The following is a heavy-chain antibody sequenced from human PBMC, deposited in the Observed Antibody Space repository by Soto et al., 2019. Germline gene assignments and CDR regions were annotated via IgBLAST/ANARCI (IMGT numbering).Heavy chain of an antibody. J-gene: IGHJ4*02. V-gene: IGHV4-39*01. CDR3: ARHRAVAGLDY. CDR1: GDSVNSDNYY. CDR2: IYFSGST. D-gene: IGHD6-19*01. Sequence: SETLSLTCDVFGDSVNSDNYYWTWIRQPPGKDLEWIGNIYFSGSTYYNPSLNSRVTLSIDTSKNHFSLKLTSVTAADTAMYYCARHRAVAGLDYWGLGTLVTVS.